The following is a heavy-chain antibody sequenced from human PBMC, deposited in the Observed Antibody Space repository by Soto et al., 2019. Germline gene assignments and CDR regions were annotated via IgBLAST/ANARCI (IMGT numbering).Heavy chain of an antibody. CDR3: AKKGYSSSWPFDY. CDR1: GFTLSSYW. CDR2: ISGSGGST. Sequence: QPGGSLRLSCAVSGFTLSSYWMSWVRQAPGKGLEWVSAISGSGGSTYYADSVKGRFTISRDNSKNTLYLQMNSLRAEDTAVYYCAKKGYSSSWPFDYWGQGTLVTVSS. V-gene: IGHV3-23*01. D-gene: IGHD6-13*01. J-gene: IGHJ4*02.